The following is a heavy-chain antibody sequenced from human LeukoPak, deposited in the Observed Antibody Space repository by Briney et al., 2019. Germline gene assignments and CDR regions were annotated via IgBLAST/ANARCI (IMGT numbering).Heavy chain of an antibody. J-gene: IGHJ4*02. V-gene: IGHV3-23*01. D-gene: IGHD3-22*01. CDR2: ISGSGGST. CDR1: GFTFSSYA. CDR3: AKDPRAYYDSSGYYSEDY. Sequence: GGSLRLSCAASGFTFSSYAMSWVRQAPGKGLEWVSAISGSGGSTYYADSVKGRFTISRDNSKNTLYLQMNSLRAEDTAVYYCAKDPRAYYDSSGYYSEDYWGQGTLVTVSS.